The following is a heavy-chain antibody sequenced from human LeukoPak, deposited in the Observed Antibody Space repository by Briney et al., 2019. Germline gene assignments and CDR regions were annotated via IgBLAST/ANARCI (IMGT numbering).Heavy chain of an antibody. V-gene: IGHV3-74*01. J-gene: IGHJ6*02. CDR3: ASLLTPYHGSGGGGMDV. CDR1: GFTFSTHW. D-gene: IGHD3-10*01. CDR2: ISGYGSRT. Sequence: PGGSLRLSCAASGFTFSTHWLYWVRQAPRKELVWFSRISGYGSRTSYEDSVKGRFTISIDKAEDPLFLQLTSLRVEDTALYFCASLLTPYHGSGGGGMDVWGQGTTVTVSS.